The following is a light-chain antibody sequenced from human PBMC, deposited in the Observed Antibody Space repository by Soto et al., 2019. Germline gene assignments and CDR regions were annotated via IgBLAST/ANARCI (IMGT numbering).Light chain of an antibody. CDR3: SSYTSSNTLKL. J-gene: IGLJ2*01. V-gene: IGLV2-14*01. Sequence: QSVLTQPASVSGSPGQSITISCTGTSSDIGGYDFVSWYQQHPGKAPKLIIYEVRNRPSGVSDRFSASKSANTASLTISGLQAEDEADYFCSSYTSSNTLKLFGGGTKVTV. CDR2: EVR. CDR1: SSDIGGYDF.